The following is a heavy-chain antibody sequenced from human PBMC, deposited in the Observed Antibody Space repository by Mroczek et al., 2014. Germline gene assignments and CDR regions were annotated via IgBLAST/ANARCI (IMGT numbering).Heavy chain of an antibody. D-gene: IGHD3-3*01. J-gene: IGHJ2*01. V-gene: IGHV4-39*01. CDR1: GGSISSSSYY. CDR2: IYYSGST. Sequence: QVQLVESGPGLVKPSETLSLTCTVSGGSISSSSYYWGWIRQPPGKGLEWIGNIYYSGSTYYNPSLKSRVTISVDTSKNQFSLKLSSVTATDTAVYYCAKWDFWSGYLGYFDLWGRGTLVTVSS. CDR3: AKWDFWSGYLGYFDL.